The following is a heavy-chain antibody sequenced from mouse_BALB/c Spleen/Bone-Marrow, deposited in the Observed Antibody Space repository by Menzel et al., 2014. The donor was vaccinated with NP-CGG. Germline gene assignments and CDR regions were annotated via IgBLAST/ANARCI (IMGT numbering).Heavy chain of an antibody. Sequence: VQLQQSGAELAKPGASVKMSCKASGYTFTSYWMHWVKQRPGQGLEWIGYINPSTGYTEYNQKFKDKATLTADKSSGTAYMQLSSLTSEDSAVYYCARQITTVDYAMDYWGQGTSLTVSS. CDR3: ARQITTVDYAMDY. CDR1: GYTFTSYW. D-gene: IGHD1-1*01. J-gene: IGHJ4*01. CDR2: INPSTGYT. V-gene: IGHV1-7*01.